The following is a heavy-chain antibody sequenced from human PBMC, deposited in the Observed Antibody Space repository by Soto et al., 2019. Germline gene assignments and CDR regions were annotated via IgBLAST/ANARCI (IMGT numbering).Heavy chain of an antibody. J-gene: IGHJ6*02. D-gene: IGHD6-6*01. CDR3: ARASRGSSSVYYYYYGMDV. CDR2: ISAYNGNT. Sequence: QVQLVQSGAEVKKPGASVKVSCKASGYTFTSYGISWVRQAPGQGLEWMGWISAYNGNTNYAQKLQGRVTMTTDTSTSTAYMELRSLRSDDTAVYYCARASRGSSSVYYYYYGMDVWGQGTTVTVSS. V-gene: IGHV1-18*01. CDR1: GYTFTSYG.